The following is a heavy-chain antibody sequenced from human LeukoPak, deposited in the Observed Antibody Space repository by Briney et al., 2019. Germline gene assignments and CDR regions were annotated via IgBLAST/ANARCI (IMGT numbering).Heavy chain of an antibody. CDR1: GGSISTSNYY. V-gene: IGHV4-39*01. D-gene: IGHD3-10*01. Sequence: SETLSLTCTVSGGSISTSNYYWGWIRQPPGKGLEWIGNIFYSGSTYYSPSLKSRVTISLDTSKNQFSLKLSSVTAADTAVYYCARQKYGSGSYMGVWFDPWGQGTLVTVSS. CDR3: ARQKYGSGSYMGVWFDP. J-gene: IGHJ5*02. CDR2: IFYSGST.